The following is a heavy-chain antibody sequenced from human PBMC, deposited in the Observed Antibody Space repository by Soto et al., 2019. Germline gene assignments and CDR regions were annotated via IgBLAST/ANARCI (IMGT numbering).Heavy chain of an antibody. V-gene: IGHV1-69*13. CDR3: ARTAMIVVVTTFDY. CDR1: GGTFSSYA. J-gene: IGHJ4*02. D-gene: IGHD3-22*01. CDR2: IIPIFGTA. Sequence: ASVKVSCKASGGTFSSYAISWVRQAPGQGLEWMGGIIPIFGTANYAQKFQGRVTITADESTSTAYMELSSLRSEDTAVYYCARTAMIVVVTTFDYWGQGTLVTVPS.